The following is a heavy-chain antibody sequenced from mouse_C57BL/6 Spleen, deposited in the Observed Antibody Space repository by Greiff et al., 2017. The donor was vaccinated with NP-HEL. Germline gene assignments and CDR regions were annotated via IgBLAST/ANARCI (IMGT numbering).Heavy chain of an antibody. CDR2: INPNNGGT. CDR3: ARIDLVSYSMDY. V-gene: IGHV1-18*01. J-gene: IGHJ4*01. Sequence: EVQLQQSGPELVKPGASVKIPCKASGYTFTDYNMDWVKQSHGQSLEWIGDINPNNGGTIYNQKFKGKATLTVDKSSSTAYMELRSLASEDTAVYYCARIDLVSYSMDYWGQGTSVTVSS. CDR1: GYTFTDYN.